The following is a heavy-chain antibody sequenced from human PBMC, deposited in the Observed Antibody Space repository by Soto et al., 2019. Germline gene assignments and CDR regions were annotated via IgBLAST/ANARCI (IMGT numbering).Heavy chain of an antibody. CDR3: ARVRTGDYRGFWFDP. Sequence: SETLSLTCTVSGGSISSGDYYWSWIRQPPGKGLEWIGYIYYSGSTYYDPSLKSRVTISVDTSKNQFSLKLSSVTAADTAVYYCARVRTGDYRGFWFDPWGQGTLVTVSS. CDR1: GGSISSGDYY. CDR2: IYYSGST. J-gene: IGHJ5*02. D-gene: IGHD4-17*01. V-gene: IGHV4-30-4*01.